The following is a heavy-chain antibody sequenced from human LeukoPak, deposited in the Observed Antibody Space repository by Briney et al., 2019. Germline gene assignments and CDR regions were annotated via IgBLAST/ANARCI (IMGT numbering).Heavy chain of an antibody. V-gene: IGHV4-59*01. Sequence: SETLSLTCTVSGGSISSNYWSWIRQPPGKGLEWIGYIYYSGSTNYNPSLKSRVTISVDTSKNQFSLKLSSVTAADTAVYYCARSSWYTSLYYYYGMDVWGQGTTVTVSS. D-gene: IGHD6-13*01. CDR1: GGSISSNY. J-gene: IGHJ6*02. CDR3: ARSSWYTSLYYYYGMDV. CDR2: IYYSGST.